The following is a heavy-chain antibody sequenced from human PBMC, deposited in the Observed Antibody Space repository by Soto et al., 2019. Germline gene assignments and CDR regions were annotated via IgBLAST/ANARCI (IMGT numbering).Heavy chain of an antibody. J-gene: IGHJ6*02. CDR3: ARGKLKYSNYVVYYYGMDV. CDR2: ISYDGSNK. Sequence: QVQLVESGGGVVQPGRSLRLSCAASGFTFSSYAMHWVRQAPGKGLEWVAVISYDGSNKYYADSVKGRFTISRDNSKNTMYLQMNSLRAEDTAVYYCARGKLKYSNYVVYYYGMDVWGQGTTVTVSS. CDR1: GFTFSSYA. V-gene: IGHV3-30-3*01. D-gene: IGHD4-4*01.